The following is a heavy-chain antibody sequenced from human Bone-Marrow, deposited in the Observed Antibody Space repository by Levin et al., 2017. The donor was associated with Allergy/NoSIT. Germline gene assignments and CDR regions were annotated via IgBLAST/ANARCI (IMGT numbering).Heavy chain of an antibody. D-gene: IGHD5-24*01. J-gene: IGHJ4*02. CDR1: GFTFGDYA. V-gene: IGHV3-49*03. CDR2: IRSKAYGGTT. Sequence: GGSLRLSCTASGFTFGDYAMSWFRQAPGKGLEWVGFIRSKAYGGTTEYAASVKGRFTISRDDSKSIAYLQMISLKTEDTAVYYCTRDYVGYKIDYWGQGTLVTVSS. CDR3: TRDYVGYKIDY.